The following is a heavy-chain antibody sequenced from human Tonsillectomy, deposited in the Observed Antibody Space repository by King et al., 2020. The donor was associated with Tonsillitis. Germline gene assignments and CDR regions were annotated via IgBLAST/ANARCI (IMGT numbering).Heavy chain of an antibody. CDR1: GGSISSSSYY. D-gene: IGHD2-15*01. CDR2: IYYSRST. Sequence: LQLQESGPGLVKPSETLSLTCTVSGGSISSSSYYWGWIRQPPGKGLEWIGSIYYSRSTYYNPSLKSRVTISVNTSKNQFSLKLSSLTAADTALFYCARLSSSGGSCSSSYYYYGMDVWGQGTTVTVSS. V-gene: IGHV4-39*07. J-gene: IGHJ6*02. CDR3: ARLSSSGGSCSSSYYYYGMDV.